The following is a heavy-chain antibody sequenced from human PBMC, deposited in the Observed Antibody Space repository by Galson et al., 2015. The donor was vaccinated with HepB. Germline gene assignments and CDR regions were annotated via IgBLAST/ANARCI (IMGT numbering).Heavy chain of an antibody. J-gene: IGHJ6*02. CDR3: ARGRVLLRFLEFMRDDGMDV. CDR2: IWYDGSNK. CDR1: GFTFGSYG. Sequence: SLRLSCAASGFTFGSYGMHWVRQAPGKGLEWVAVIWYDGSNKYYADSVKGRFTISRDNSKNTLYLQMNSLRAKDTAVYYCARGRVLLRFLEFMRDDGMDVWGQGTTVTVSS. D-gene: IGHD3-3*01. V-gene: IGHV3-33*01.